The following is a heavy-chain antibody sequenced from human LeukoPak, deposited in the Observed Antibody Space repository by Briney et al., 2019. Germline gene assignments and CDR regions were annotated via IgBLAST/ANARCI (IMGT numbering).Heavy chain of an antibody. Sequence: PSESLSLTCTVSGGSISSYYWSWIRQPPGKGLEWIGYIYYSGSTNYNPSLKSRVTISVDTSKNQFSLKLSSVTAADTAVYYCARGFYDYVWGSYAYFDYWGQGTLVTVSS. CDR3: ARGFYDYVWGSYAYFDY. V-gene: IGHV4-59*01. CDR2: IYYSGST. CDR1: GGSISSYY. J-gene: IGHJ4*02. D-gene: IGHD3-16*01.